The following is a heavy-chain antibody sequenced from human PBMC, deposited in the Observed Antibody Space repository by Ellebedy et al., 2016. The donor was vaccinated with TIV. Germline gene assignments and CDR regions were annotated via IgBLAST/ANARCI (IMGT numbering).Heavy chain of an antibody. D-gene: IGHD5-18*01. J-gene: IGHJ4*02. V-gene: IGHV4-4*02. CDR2: IYHTGST. Sequence: SETLSLTCAVSGDSISRSNWWSWVRQPPGKGLEWIGEIYHTGSTNYNPSLKSRVTISVDKSKNQFSLKLTSVTAADTAIYYCASLPDYRVGFVDAPMVLGHWGQGTLVTVSS. CDR1: GDSISRSNW. CDR3: ASLPDYRVGFVDAPMVLGH.